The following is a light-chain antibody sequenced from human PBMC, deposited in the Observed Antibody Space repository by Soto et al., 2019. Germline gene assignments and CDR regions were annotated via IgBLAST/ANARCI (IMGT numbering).Light chain of an antibody. J-gene: IGKJ2*01. V-gene: IGKV1-5*03. Sequence: DIQMTQSPSSLSGSVGDRVTITCGASQSIDTALAWYQQKPGRAPNLLIYRASNLESGVPSRFSGSGSGTEFTLAISSLQPDDFATYYCQQYGRFLTFGQGTKLDIK. CDR3: QQYGRFLT. CDR2: RAS. CDR1: QSIDTA.